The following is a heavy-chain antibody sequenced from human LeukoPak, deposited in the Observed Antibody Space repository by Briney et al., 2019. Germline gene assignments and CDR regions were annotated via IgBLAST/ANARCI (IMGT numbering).Heavy chain of an antibody. CDR3: ARAVKFAAAGTGFYFDY. V-gene: IGHV1-46*01. CDR2: INPGGRST. J-gene: IGHJ4*02. CDR1: GYTFTNYY. D-gene: IGHD6-13*01. Sequence: ASVKVSCKASGYTFTNYYIHWVRQAPGQGLEWMGIINPGGRSTSYAQKFQGRVTMTTDTSTSTAYMELRSLRSDDTAVYYCARAVKFAAAGTGFYFDYWGQGTLVTVSS.